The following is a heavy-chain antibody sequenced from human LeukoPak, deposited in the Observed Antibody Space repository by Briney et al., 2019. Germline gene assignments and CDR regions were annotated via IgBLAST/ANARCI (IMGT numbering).Heavy chain of an antibody. Sequence: SETLSLTCTVSGASISTHYWSWLRQPPGKELEWIAYLRDTESTKDNPSLKSRVALSADTSKNQFSLRLTSVTAADTAIYYCATLKRGSVFGYLNFWGQGLLVTVSS. CDR1: GASISTHY. CDR2: LRDTEST. D-gene: IGHD3-3*01. V-gene: IGHV4-59*11. CDR3: ATLKRGSVFGYLNF. J-gene: IGHJ4*02.